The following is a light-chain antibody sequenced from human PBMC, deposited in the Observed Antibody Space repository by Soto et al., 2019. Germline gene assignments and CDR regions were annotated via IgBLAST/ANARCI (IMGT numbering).Light chain of an antibody. Sequence: EIVSTQSPVTLSWSPGERGTLSCRASQSVSSGYLAWYQQKPGQAPRLLIYDASSRATGIPDRFSGSGSGTDFTLTISRLEPEDFAVYYCQQYGGSPRTFGQGTKVDIK. CDR1: QSVSSGY. J-gene: IGKJ1*01. V-gene: IGKV3-20*01. CDR3: QQYGGSPRT. CDR2: DAS.